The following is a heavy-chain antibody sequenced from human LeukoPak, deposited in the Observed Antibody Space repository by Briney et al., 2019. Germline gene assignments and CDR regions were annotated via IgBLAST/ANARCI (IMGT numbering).Heavy chain of an antibody. CDR2: INPSGGST. CDR1: GYTFTSYY. Sequence: GASVKVSCKASGYTFTSYYMHWVRQAPGQGLEWMGIINPSGGSTSYPQRFQGRVTMTRDMSTSTAYMELRSLRSDDTAVYYCARVQQLLNNWFDPWGQGTLVTVSS. J-gene: IGHJ5*02. CDR3: ARVQQLLNNWFDP. D-gene: IGHD2-2*01. V-gene: IGHV1-46*01.